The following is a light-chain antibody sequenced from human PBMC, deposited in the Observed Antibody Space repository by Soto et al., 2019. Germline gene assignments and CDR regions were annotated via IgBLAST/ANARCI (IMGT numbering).Light chain of an antibody. Sequence: QSALPQPASVSGSPGQSITIPCTGTSSDVGGYNYVSWYQQHPGKAPTLMIYDVSNRPSGVSNRFSGSKSGNTASLTISGLQAEDEADYYCSSYTISSTYVFGTGTKVTVL. CDR3: SSYTISSTYV. J-gene: IGLJ1*01. CDR1: SSDVGGYNY. V-gene: IGLV2-14*01. CDR2: DVS.